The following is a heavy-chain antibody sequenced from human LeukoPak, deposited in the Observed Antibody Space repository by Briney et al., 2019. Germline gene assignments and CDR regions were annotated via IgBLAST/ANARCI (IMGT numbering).Heavy chain of an antibody. CDR1: GGTFSSYA. J-gene: IGHJ5*02. CDR3: ARETDYYGSGRDWFDP. CDR2: IIPIFGTE. Sequence: VASVKVSCKASGGTFSSYAISWVRQAPGQGLEWMGGIIPIFGTESYAQKFQGRVTITADESTSTAYMELSSLRSEDTAVYYCARETDYYGSGRDWFDPWGQGTLVTVSS. V-gene: IGHV1-69*13. D-gene: IGHD3-10*01.